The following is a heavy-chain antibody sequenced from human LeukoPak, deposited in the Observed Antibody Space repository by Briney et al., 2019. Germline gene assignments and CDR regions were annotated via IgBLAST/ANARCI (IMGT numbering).Heavy chain of an antibody. D-gene: IGHD3-10*01. CDR3: ARVSGYGPGGY. CDR2: ISYDGSNK. CDR1: GFTFSSYA. J-gene: IGHJ4*02. V-gene: IGHV3-30-3*01. Sequence: PGRSLRLSCAASGFTFSSYAMHWVRQAPGKGLEWVAVISYDGSNKYYADSVKGRFTVSRDNSKNTLYLQMNSLRAEDTAVYYCARVSGYGPGGYWGQGTLVTVSS.